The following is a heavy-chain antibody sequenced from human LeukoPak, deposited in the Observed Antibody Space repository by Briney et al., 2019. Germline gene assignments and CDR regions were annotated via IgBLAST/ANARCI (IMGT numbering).Heavy chain of an antibody. Sequence: SETLSLTCAVYGGSFSGYYWSWIRQPPGKGLEWIGEINHSGSTNYNPSLKSRVTISVDTSKNQFSLKLSSVTAADTAAYYCARGISGSGYSNYRYYYYYMDVWGKGTTVTVSS. D-gene: IGHD3-3*01. CDR1: GGSFSGYY. J-gene: IGHJ6*03. V-gene: IGHV4-34*01. CDR3: ARGISGSGYSNYRYYYYYMDV. CDR2: INHSGST.